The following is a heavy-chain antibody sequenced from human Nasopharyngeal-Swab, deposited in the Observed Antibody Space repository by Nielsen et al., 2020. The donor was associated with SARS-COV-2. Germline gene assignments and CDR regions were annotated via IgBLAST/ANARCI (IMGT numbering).Heavy chain of an antibody. CDR3: VILEGNGSGSP. CDR2: IYTGGST. J-gene: IGHJ5*02. CDR1: GFTVSSNY. Sequence: GGSLRLSCAASGFTVSSNYMNWVRQAPGKGLEWVSVIYTGGSTYYADSVKGRFTISRDNSKNTLYLQMNSLRAEDTAVYYCVILEGNGSGSPWGQGTLVTVSS. V-gene: IGHV3-66*01. D-gene: IGHD3-10*01.